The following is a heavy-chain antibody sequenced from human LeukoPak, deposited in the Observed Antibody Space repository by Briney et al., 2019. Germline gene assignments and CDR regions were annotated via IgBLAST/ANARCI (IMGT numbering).Heavy chain of an antibody. J-gene: IGHJ4*02. D-gene: IGHD3-22*01. CDR3: ARHYYDNTGYYYLDY. Sequence: SETLSLTCNVSGGAVTGSTYYWAWIRQPPGKGLEWIGSMYYSGSTYFNPSLQSRVTISVDTSKNQFSLKLTSVTAADTAIYYCARHYYDNTGYYYLDYWGQGTRVTFSS. V-gene: IGHV4-39*01. CDR1: GGAVTGSTYY. CDR2: MYYSGST.